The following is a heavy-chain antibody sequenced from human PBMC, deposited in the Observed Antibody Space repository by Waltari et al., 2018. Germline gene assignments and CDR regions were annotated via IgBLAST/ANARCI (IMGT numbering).Heavy chain of an antibody. CDR3: ARGGGDYYYYMDV. D-gene: IGHD4-17*01. CDR1: GGSFSGYY. V-gene: IGHV4-34*01. Sequence: QVQLQQWGAGRLKPSETLSLTCAVYGGSFSGYYWSWIPQPPGKGLEWIGEINHSGSTNSNPSLKSRVTISVDTSKNQFSLKLSSVTAADTAVYYCARGGGDYYYYMDVWGKGTTVTVSS. J-gene: IGHJ6*03. CDR2: INHSGST.